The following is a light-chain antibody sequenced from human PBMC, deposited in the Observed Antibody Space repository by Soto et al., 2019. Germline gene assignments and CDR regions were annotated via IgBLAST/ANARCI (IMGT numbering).Light chain of an antibody. Sequence: VVMTHSPLYLPVTLLQRAYLSLISNQILVHSDGIAYFSWFQQRPGRSPRRLIYKVSNRDSGVPDRFSGSGSGTDFTLKIRRVEAEDVGLYYCMQRSHWPPINCGQGTRREIK. J-gene: IGKJ5*01. V-gene: IGKV2-30*02. CDR3: MQRSHWPPIN. CDR2: KVS. CDR1: QILVHSDGIAY.